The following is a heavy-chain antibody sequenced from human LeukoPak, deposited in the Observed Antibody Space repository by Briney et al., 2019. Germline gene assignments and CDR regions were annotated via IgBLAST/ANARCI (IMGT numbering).Heavy chain of an antibody. CDR1: GFTFSSYA. J-gene: IGHJ4*02. Sequence: GGSLRLSCAASGFTFSSYAMSWVRQAPGKGLEWVSAISGSGGSTYYADSVKGRFTISRDNSKNTLYLQMNSLRAEDTAVYYCAKASPGVDFWSGYYVYWGQGTLVTVSS. CDR3: AKASPGVDFWSGYYVY. D-gene: IGHD3-3*01. V-gene: IGHV3-23*01. CDR2: ISGSGGST.